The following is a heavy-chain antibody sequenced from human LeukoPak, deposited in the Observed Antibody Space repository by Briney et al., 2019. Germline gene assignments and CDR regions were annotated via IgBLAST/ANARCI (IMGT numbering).Heavy chain of an antibody. D-gene: IGHD3-22*01. CDR1: GGSIRSYF. V-gene: IGHV4-59*12. CDR2: VSYTEST. Sequence: SETLSLTCTVSGGSIRSYFWTWIRQPPGKGLEWIGYVSYTESTNYNPSLKSRVTMSVDTSKNQFSLKLSSVTAADTAVYYCARDHYYDSSGRGSNWFDPWGQGTLVTVSS. CDR3: ARDHYYDSSGRGSNWFDP. J-gene: IGHJ5*02.